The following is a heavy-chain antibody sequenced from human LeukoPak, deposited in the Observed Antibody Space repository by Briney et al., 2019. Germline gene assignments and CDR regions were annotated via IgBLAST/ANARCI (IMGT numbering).Heavy chain of an antibody. V-gene: IGHV3-23*01. CDR3: AKVVGTGTTPTDY. CDR1: GFTFSNYA. D-gene: IGHD1-1*01. J-gene: IGHJ4*02. Sequence: GGSLRLSCAASGFTFSNYAMSWVRQAPGKGLEGVSSISGSGDGTDYADSVKGRFTISRDNSKNTPSLQMNSLRVEDTAVYYCAKVVGTGTTPTDYWGQGTLVTVSS. CDR2: ISGSGDGT.